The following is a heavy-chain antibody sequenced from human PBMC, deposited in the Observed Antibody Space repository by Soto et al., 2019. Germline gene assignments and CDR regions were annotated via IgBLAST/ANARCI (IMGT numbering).Heavy chain of an antibody. D-gene: IGHD2-21*02. CDR2: LSEDGSAT. J-gene: IGHJ4*02. V-gene: IGHV3-30-3*01. CDR1: GFTFSNYA. CDR3: AIPSYGGNSHFNY. Sequence: QVQLVESGGGVVQPGRSLRLSCVASGFTFSNYAMHWVRQAPGKGLEWVAILSEDGSATYYGDSVKGRFTLSRDNPKNLVFLQMNSLRPEDTAVYYCAIPSYGGNSHFNYWGQGTLVTVSP.